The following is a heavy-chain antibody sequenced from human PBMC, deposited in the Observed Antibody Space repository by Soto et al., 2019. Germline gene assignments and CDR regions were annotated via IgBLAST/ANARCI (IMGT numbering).Heavy chain of an antibody. V-gene: IGHV1-69*02. J-gene: IGHJ4*02. CDR1: GGTFSSYT. CDR2: IIPILGIA. CDR3: ARVTTGTTDDY. Sequence: QVQLVQSGAEVKQPGSSVKVSCKASGGTFSSYTINWVRQAPGQGLEWMGRIIPILGIANYAQKFQGRVTITADKSTRTAYMELSSLRSEDTAVYYCARVTTGTTDDYWGQGTLVTVSS. D-gene: IGHD1-1*01.